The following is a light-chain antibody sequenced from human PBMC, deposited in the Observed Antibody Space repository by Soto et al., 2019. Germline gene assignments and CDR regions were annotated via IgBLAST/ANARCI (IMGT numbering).Light chain of an antibody. CDR1: QSISSY. CDR3: QQSYSTPWT. V-gene: IGKV1-39*01. J-gene: IGKJ1*01. CDR2: AAS. Sequence: DIHMTQSPSSLSASLGYIVTITCRASQSISSYLNWYQQKPGKAPKLLIYAASSLQSGVPSRFSGSGSGTDFTLTISSLQPEDFATYYCQQSYSTPWTFGQGTKVDIK.